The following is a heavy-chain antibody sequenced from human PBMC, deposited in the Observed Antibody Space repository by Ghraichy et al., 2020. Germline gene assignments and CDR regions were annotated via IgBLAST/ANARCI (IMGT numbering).Heavy chain of an antibody. D-gene: IGHD5-12*01. CDR2: IYYSGST. V-gene: IGHV4-59*01. J-gene: IGHJ4*02. Sequence: SETLSLTCTVSGGSISSYYWSWIRQPPGKGLEWIGYIYYSGSTNYNPSLKSRVTISADTSKNQFSLKLSSVTAADTAVYYCARAYSGYEVARYFDYWGQGTLVTVSS. CDR1: GGSISSYY. CDR3: ARAYSGYEVARYFDY.